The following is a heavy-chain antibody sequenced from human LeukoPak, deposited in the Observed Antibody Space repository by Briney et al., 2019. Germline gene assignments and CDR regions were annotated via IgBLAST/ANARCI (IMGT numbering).Heavy chain of an antibody. CDR1: GGSISSSNW. V-gene: IGHV4-4*02. Sequence: PSGTLSLTCAVSGGSISSSNWWSWVRQPPGKGLEWIGEIYHSGSTNYNPSLKSRVTISVDKSKNQFSLKLSSVTAADTAVYYCARRYFYGSGSYYTPRSYYYYMDVWGKGTTVTISS. CDR2: IYHSGST. CDR3: ARRYFYGSGSYYTPRSYYYYMDV. J-gene: IGHJ6*03. D-gene: IGHD3-10*01.